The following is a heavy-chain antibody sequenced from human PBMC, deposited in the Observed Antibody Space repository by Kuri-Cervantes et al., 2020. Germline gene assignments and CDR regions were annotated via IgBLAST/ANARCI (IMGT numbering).Heavy chain of an antibody. CDR2: VNWNSDSI. D-gene: IGHD5/OR15-5a*01. J-gene: IGHJ3*02. CDR3: ARDGLSAFDI. Sequence: GGSLRLSCAASGFTFDDYAMHWVRQAPGKGLEWVSGVNWNSDSIAYADSVKGRFTISRDNAKNSLYLQMNSLRAEDTALYHCARDGLSAFDIWGQGTMVTVSS. CDR1: GFTFDDYA. V-gene: IGHV3-9*01.